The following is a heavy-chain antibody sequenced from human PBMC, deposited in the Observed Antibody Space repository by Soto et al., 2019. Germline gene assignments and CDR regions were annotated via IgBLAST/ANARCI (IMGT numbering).Heavy chain of an antibody. D-gene: IGHD6-13*01. J-gene: IGHJ6*02. V-gene: IGHV3-11*01. CDR3: ARGSSSWYSTPYYYYGMDV. Sequence: GGSLRLSCAASGFTFSDYYMSWIRQAPGKGLEWVSYISSSGSTIYYADSVKGRFTISRDNAKNSLYLQMNSLRAEDTAVYYCARGSSSWYSTPYYYYGMDVWGQGTTVTVSS. CDR2: ISSSGSTI. CDR1: GFTFSDYY.